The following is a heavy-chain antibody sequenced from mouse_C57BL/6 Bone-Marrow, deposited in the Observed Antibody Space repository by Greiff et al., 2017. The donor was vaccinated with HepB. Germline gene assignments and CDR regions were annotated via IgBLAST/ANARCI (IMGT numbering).Heavy chain of an antibody. CDR3: VSHYGSSYLFAY. Sequence: EVKVEESGGGLVQPKGSLKLSCAASGFTFNTYAMHWVRQAPGKGLEWVARIRSKSSNYATYYADSVKDRFTISRDDSQSMLYLQMNNLKTEDTAMSYCVSHYGSSYLFAYWGQGTLVTVSA. CDR2: IRSKSSNYAT. V-gene: IGHV10-3*01. CDR1: GFTFNTYA. D-gene: IGHD1-1*01. J-gene: IGHJ3*01.